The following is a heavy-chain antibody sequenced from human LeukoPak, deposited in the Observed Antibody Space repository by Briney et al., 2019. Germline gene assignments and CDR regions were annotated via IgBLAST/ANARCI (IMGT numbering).Heavy chain of an antibody. CDR1: GGSISSGGYY. V-gene: IGHV4-30-2*01. Sequence: SETLSLTCTVSGGSISSGGYYWSWIRQPPGKGLEWIGYIYHSGSTYYNPSLKSRVTISVDRSKNQFSLKLSSVTAADTAVYYCAKGGMAGPAEYFQHWGQGTLVTVSS. CDR2: IYHSGST. CDR3: AKGGMAGPAEYFQH. D-gene: IGHD5-24*01. J-gene: IGHJ1*01.